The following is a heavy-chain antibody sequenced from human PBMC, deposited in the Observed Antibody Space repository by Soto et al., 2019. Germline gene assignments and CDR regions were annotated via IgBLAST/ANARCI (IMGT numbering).Heavy chain of an antibody. D-gene: IGHD4-17*01. J-gene: IGHJ4*02. CDR3: ARDDYDSEAYS. CDR2: INHSGST. CDR1: GGSFSGYY. V-gene: IGHV4-34*01. Sequence: PSETLSLTCAVYGGSFSGYYWSWIRQPPGKGLEWIGEINHSGSTNYNPSLKSRVTISVDTSKNQFSLKLSSVTAADTAVYYCARDDYDSEAYSWGQGTLVTVSS.